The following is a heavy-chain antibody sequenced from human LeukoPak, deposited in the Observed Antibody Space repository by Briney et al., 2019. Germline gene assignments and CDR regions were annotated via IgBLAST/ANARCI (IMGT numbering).Heavy chain of an antibody. CDR1: GYSFTSYW. CDR3: ARQLSPNQDAFDI. CDR2: IYPGDSDT. D-gene: IGHD3-16*02. Sequence: GESLKISCKGSGYSFTSYWIGWVRQMPGKGLEWMGIIYPGDSDTRYSPSFQGQVTISADKSISTAYLQWSSLKASDTAMYYCARQLSPNQDAFDIWGQGTMVTVSS. V-gene: IGHV5-51*01. J-gene: IGHJ3*02.